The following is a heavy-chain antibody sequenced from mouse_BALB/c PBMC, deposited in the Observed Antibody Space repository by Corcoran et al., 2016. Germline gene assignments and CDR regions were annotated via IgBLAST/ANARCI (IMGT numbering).Heavy chain of an antibody. CDR3: ARADYRYGVAY. CDR1: GYSITSGYY. D-gene: IGHD2-14*01. V-gene: IGHV3-6*02. CDR2: ISYDGSN. Sequence: DVQLQESGPGLVKPSQSLSLTCSVTGYSITSGYYWNWIRQFPGNQLEWMGYISYDGSNNYNPSLKNRISITRDTAKNQFFLKLNSVTTEDTATYYCARADYRYGVAYWGQGTLVTVSA. J-gene: IGHJ3*01.